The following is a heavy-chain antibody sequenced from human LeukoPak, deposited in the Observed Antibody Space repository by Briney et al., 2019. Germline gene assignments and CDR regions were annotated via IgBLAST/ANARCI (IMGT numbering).Heavy chain of an antibody. J-gene: IGHJ4*02. CDR2: FDPEDGET. CDR3: ATSRPRVVPAALDSYFDY. V-gene: IGHV1-24*01. CDR1: GYTLTELS. Sequence: ASVKVSCKVSGYTLTELSMHRVRQAPGKGLEWMGGFDPEDGETIYAQKFQGRVTMTEDTSTDTAYMELSSLRSEDTAVYYCATSRPRVVPAALDSYFDYWGQGTLVTVSS. D-gene: IGHD2-2*01.